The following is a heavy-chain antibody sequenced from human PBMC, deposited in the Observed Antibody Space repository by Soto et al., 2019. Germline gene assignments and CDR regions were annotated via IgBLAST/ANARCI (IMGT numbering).Heavy chain of an antibody. CDR3: ARLEWWFDP. J-gene: IGHJ5*02. D-gene: IGHD3-3*01. CDR1: GFTFSTYW. V-gene: IGHV3-7*01. Sequence: EVQLVESGGGLVQPGGSLRLSCAASGFTFSTYWMSWVRQAPGKGLEWVASIKQDGSEIYYVNSVEGRFTISRDNAKKSLYLHMNSLRAEDTAVYYCARLEWWFDPWGQGTLVTVSS. CDR2: IKQDGSEI.